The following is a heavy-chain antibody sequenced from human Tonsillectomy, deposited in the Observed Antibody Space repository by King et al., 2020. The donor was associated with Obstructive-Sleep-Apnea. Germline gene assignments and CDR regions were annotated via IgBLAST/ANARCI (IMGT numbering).Heavy chain of an antibody. V-gene: IGHV2-5*02. CDR3: AHRGPRDAYCSGGSCFGLDY. CDR1: GFSLNTSGVA. CDR2: IFWDDDK. J-gene: IGHJ4*02. D-gene: IGHD2-15*01. Sequence: TLKESGPTLVKPTQTLTLTCTFSGFSLNTSGVAVGWIGQPPGKALEWLGFIFWDDDKYYSPSLKSRLTITRDTSRNQVVLTMPNVDPVDTATYYCAHRGPRDAYCSGGSCFGLDYWGQGTLVTVSS.